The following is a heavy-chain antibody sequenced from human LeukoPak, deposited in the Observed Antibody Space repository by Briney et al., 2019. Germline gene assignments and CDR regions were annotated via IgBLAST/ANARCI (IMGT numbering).Heavy chain of an antibody. CDR2: IYPGDSDT. D-gene: IGHD6-13*01. Sequence: GESLKISCKGSGYSFTSYWIGWVRQMPGKGLEWMGIIYPGDSDTRYSPSVQGQVTISAVKSISTAYLQWSSLKASDTAMYYCARHRIAAAGTRGDPYYYYYMDVWGKGTTVTVSS. CDR3: ARHRIAAAGTRGDPYYYYYMDV. V-gene: IGHV5-51*01. CDR1: GYSFTSYW. J-gene: IGHJ6*03.